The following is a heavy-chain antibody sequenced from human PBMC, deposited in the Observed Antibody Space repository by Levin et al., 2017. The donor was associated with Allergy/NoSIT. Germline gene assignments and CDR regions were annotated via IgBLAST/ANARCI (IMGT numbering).Heavy chain of an antibody. V-gene: IGHV3-33*01. J-gene: IGHJ6*02. CDR2: IWYDGSNK. CDR1: GFTFSSYG. CDR3: ARDRNPRGMDV. D-gene: IGHD1-14*01. Sequence: GESLKISCAASGFTFSSYGMHWVRQAPGKGLEWVAVIWYDGSNKYYADSVKGRFTISRDNSKNTLYLQMNSLRAEDTAVYYCARDRNPRGMDVWGQGTTVTVSS.